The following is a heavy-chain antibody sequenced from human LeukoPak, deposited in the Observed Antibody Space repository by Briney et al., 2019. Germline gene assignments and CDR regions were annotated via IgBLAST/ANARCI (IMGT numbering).Heavy chain of an antibody. J-gene: IGHJ4*02. D-gene: IGHD3-22*01. CDR3: AAGGYDSSGSPGPFDY. Sequence: GRSLRLSCAASGFRFDDYAMHWVRQAPGKGPEWVSGITWNSGSVGYADSVQGRFTISRDNAKNSLYLQMNSLRAEDTALYYCAAGGYDSSGSPGPFDYWGQGTLVTVSS. CDR2: ITWNSGSV. V-gene: IGHV3-9*01. CDR1: GFRFDDYA.